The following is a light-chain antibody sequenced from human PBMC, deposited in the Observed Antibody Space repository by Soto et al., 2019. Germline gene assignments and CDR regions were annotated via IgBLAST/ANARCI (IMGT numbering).Light chain of an antibody. CDR1: QSVSSD. CDR2: GAS. Sequence: VVTQSPATLSVFPVETATLSCRASQSVSSDLAWYQQRPGQAPRLLIYGASTRATGIPARFRGSGSGTEFRLTISSLQSEDFATYYCQQYNTWHPKMAFGRGTKVDIK. J-gene: IGKJ1*01. CDR3: QQYNTWHPKMA. V-gene: IGKV3-15*01.